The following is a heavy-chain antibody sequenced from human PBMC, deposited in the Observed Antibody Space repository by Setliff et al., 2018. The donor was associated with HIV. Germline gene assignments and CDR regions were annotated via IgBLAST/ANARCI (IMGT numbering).Heavy chain of an antibody. D-gene: IGHD7-27*01. V-gene: IGHV1-18*01. CDR3: ARDNWGEDF. J-gene: IGHJ4*02. Sequence: GASVKVSCKASGYTFTSYAMNWVRQAPGQGLEWMGWMSPKNNGSGFAQKFQGRLSLTADTSTRTHSMELKSLTSDDTAIYYCARDNWGEDFWGQGTQVTVSS. CDR1: GYTFTSYA. CDR2: MSPKNNGS.